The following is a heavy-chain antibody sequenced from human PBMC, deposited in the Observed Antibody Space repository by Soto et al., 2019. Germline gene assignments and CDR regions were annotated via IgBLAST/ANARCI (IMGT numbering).Heavy chain of an antibody. D-gene: IGHD6-13*01. CDR1: GGSILNGGHY. Sequence: NPSETLSLTCTVSGGSILNGGHYWTWIRQHPGKGLEWIGRIFFSGNTHYNPALKSRLTFSLDTAKNQFSLKLTSVTAADTAVYYCATSSTGIAAAGALTIPTTFDYWGQGTLVTVSS. CDR2: IFFSGNT. CDR3: ATSSTGIAAAGALTIPTTFDY. V-gene: IGHV4-31*03. J-gene: IGHJ4*02.